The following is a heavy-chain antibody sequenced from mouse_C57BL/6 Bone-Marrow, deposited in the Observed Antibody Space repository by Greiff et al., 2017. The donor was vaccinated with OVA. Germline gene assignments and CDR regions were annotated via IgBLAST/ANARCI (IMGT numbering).Heavy chain of an antibody. D-gene: IGHD2-2*01. J-gene: IGHJ4*01. CDR3: AKNGSHPFYAMDY. CDR1: GFSLTSYG. Sequence: VQLQQSGPGLVQPSQSLSITCTVSGFSLTSYGVHWVRQSPGKGLEWLGVIWRGGSTDYNAAFMSRLSITKDNSKSKVFFKMNSLLSDDTAIYYCAKNGSHPFYAMDYWGQGTSVTVSS. CDR2: IWRGGST. V-gene: IGHV2-5*01.